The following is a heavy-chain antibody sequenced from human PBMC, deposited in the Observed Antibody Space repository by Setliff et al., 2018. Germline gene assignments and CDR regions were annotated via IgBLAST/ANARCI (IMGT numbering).Heavy chain of an antibody. CDR3: ARSFGGLGEIPRAYYYHMDV. CDR2: IIPIFDRT. Sequence: SVKVSCKISGGPFRSYDINWVRQAPGQGLEWMGGIIPIFDRTNYAQKFQGRLTISADESTTTAYMDLTSLRSEDTAVYYCARSFGGLGEIPRAYYYHMDVWGNGTMVTVSS. V-gene: IGHV1-69*13. CDR1: GGPFRSYD. D-gene: IGHD3-10*01. J-gene: IGHJ6*03.